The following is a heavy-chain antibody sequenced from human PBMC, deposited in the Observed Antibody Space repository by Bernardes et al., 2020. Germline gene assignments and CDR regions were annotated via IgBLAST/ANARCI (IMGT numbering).Heavy chain of an antibody. CDR1: GGSVSSGSYY. D-gene: IGHD6-13*01. V-gene: IGHV4-61*01. Sequence: TLSLTCTVSGGSVSSGSYYWSWIRQPPGKGLEWIGYIYYSGSTNYNPSLKSRVTISVDTSKNQFSLKLSSVTAADTAVYYCARDIGGSIAAAGHFDYWGQGTLVTVSS. J-gene: IGHJ4*02. CDR2: IYYSGST. CDR3: ARDIGGSIAAAGHFDY.